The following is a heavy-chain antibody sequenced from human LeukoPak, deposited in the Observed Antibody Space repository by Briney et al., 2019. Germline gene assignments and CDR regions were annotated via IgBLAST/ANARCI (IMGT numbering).Heavy chain of an antibody. CDR1: GGSISSYY. V-gene: IGHV4-59*01. D-gene: IGHD2-2*01. CDR3: ARVTPLGYCSSTSCYGGFDY. CDR2: LYYSGST. J-gene: IGHJ4*02. Sequence: SETLSLTCTVSGGSISSYYWSWIRQPPGEGLEWIGYLYYSGSTNYNPSLKSRVTISVDTSKNQFSLRLTSVTAADTAVYYCARVTPLGYCSSTSCYGGFDYWGQGTLVTV.